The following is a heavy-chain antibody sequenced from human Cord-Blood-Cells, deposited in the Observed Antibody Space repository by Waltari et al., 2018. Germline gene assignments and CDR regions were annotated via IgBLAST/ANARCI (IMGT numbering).Heavy chain of an antibody. D-gene: IGHD3-9*01. Sequence: EVQLVETGGGLIQPGGSLRLSCAASGFTVSSNYMSWVRQAPGKGLGGVSVIYSGGSTYYADSVKGRFTISRDNSKNTLYLQMNSLRAEDTAVYYCARDPTGYDAFDIWGQGTMVTVFS. J-gene: IGHJ3*02. CDR2: IYSGGST. V-gene: IGHV3-53*02. CDR1: GFTVSSNY. CDR3: ARDPTGYDAFDI.